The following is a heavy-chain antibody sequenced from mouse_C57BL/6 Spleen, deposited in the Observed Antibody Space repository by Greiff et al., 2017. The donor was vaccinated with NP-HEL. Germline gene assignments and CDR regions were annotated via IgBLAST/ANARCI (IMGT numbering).Heavy chain of an antibody. CDR2: IYPSDSET. CDR1: GYTFTSYW. CDR3: ARGLTLDY. D-gene: IGHD2-13*01. Sequence: QVQLQQPGAELVRPGSSVKLSCKASGYTFTSYWMDWVKQRPGQGLEWIGNIYPSDSETYYNQKFKDKATLTVDKSSSTAYMQLSSLTSEDAPVYYCARGLTLDYWGQGTPLPVSS. J-gene: IGHJ2*01. V-gene: IGHV1-61*01.